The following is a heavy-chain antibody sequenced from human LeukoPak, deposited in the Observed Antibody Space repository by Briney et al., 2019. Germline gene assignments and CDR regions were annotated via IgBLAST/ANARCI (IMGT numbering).Heavy chain of an antibody. CDR3: AKDHGGYYYGSGRQPMDV. CDR1: GFTFSSYH. Sequence: GGSLRLSCEVSGFTFSSYHMNWVRQAPGKGLEWVSSIGSSGSYIYYADSLTGRFTISRDNAKNSLYLQMNSLRAEDTAMYYCAKDHGGYYYGSGRQPMDVWGKGTTVTISS. D-gene: IGHD3-10*01. CDR2: IGSSGSYI. J-gene: IGHJ6*03. V-gene: IGHV3-21*01.